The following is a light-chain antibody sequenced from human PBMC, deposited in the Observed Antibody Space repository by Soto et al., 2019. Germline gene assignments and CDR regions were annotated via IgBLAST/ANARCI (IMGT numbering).Light chain of an antibody. CDR2: GAS. CDR3: QQYVNSPVT. V-gene: IGKV3-20*01. J-gene: IGKJ1*01. Sequence: EVVMTQSPGTLSLSPGESATLSCRASQSVSSSYLAWYQQKPCQAPRLLIYGASSRATGVPDRFSGSGSGTDFTLTISSLEPEDFAVYYCQQYVNSPVTFGQGTKGESK. CDR1: QSVSSSY.